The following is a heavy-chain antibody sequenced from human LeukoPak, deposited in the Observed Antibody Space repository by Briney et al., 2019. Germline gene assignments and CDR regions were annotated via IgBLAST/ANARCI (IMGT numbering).Heavy chain of an antibody. CDR3: ARKSVATTPRDIVYQYYSMDV. J-gene: IGHJ6*03. CDR1: GYTFTSYA. CDR2: INTNTGNP. Sequence: ASVKVSCKASGYTFTSYAMNWVRQAPGQGLEWMGWINTNTGNPTYAQGFTGRFVFSLDTSVSTAYLQISSLKAEDTAVYYCARKSVATTPRDIVYQYYSMDVWGKGTTVTVSS. D-gene: IGHD2-15*01. V-gene: IGHV7-4-1*02.